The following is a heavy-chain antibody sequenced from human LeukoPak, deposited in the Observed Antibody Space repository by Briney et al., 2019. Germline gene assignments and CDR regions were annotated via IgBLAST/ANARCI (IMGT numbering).Heavy chain of an antibody. CDR1: GFTFSSYD. V-gene: IGHV3-30*18. Sequence: PGGSLRLSCAASGFTFSSYDMHWVRQAPGKGLEWVAVVSYDGYSQYYGDSVKGRFTISRANSKNTLYLQMDSLRTEDTAVYYCAKRHSYGFDYWGQGALPTVSS. CDR2: VSYDGYSQ. CDR3: AKRHSYGFDY. D-gene: IGHD5-18*01. J-gene: IGHJ4*02.